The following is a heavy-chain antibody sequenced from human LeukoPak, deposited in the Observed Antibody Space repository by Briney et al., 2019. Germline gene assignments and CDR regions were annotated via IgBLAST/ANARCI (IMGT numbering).Heavy chain of an antibody. V-gene: IGHV3-66*01. CDR3: ARDRYCSSTSCYQLDY. Sequence: GGSLRLSCAASGFIFNNYGLIWVRQAPGKGLEWVSVIYSGGSTYYADSVKGRFTISRDNSKNTLYLQMNSLRAEDTAVYYCARDRYCSSTSCYQLDYWGQGTLVTVSS. CDR1: GFIFNNYG. CDR2: IYSGGST. D-gene: IGHD2-2*01. J-gene: IGHJ4*02.